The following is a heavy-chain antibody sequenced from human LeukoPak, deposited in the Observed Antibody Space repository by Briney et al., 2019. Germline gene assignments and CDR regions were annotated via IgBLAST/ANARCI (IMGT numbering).Heavy chain of an antibody. V-gene: IGHV1-18*01. D-gene: IGHD3-10*01. CDR3: AREYGSGSYTGIDY. J-gene: IGHJ4*02. Sequence: ASVKVSCKASGYTFINYGITWVRQAPGQGLEWMGWISAYNSAYNGNTHYAQKLQGRVTMTTDTTTNTGYMEVRSLRSDDTAVYYCAREYGSGSYTGIDYWGQGTLVTVSS. CDR2: ISAYNSAYNGNT. CDR1: GYTFINYG.